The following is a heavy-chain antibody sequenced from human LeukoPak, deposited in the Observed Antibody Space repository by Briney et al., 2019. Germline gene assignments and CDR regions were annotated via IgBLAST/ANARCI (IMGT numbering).Heavy chain of an antibody. J-gene: IGHJ4*02. Sequence: GGSLRLSPAASVFTFTRDGMSWVRQAPGKGLGWVSAISGRGGSTYYADSVKGRFTISRDNSKNTLYLQMNSLRAEDTAVCYCAKDLSPQRYYYGSGSYPRKCVFDYWGQGTLVTVSS. CDR1: VFTFTRDG. D-gene: IGHD3-10*01. V-gene: IGHV3-23*01. CDR2: ISGRGGST. CDR3: AKDLSPQRYYYGSGSYPRKCVFDY.